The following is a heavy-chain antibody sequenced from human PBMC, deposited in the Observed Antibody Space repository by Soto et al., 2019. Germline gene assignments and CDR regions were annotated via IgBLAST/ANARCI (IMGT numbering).Heavy chain of an antibody. J-gene: IGHJ4*02. CDR2: IIPILGIA. CDR1: GGTFSSYT. Sequence: QVQLVQSGAEVKKPGSSVKVSCKASGGTFSSYTISWVRQAPGQGLEWMGRIIPILGIANYAQKFQGRVTITADKSTSTAYMELSSLRSEDTAVYYCARDRMTTVTPYYFDSWGQGPLVTVSS. CDR3: ARDRMTTVTPYYFDS. D-gene: IGHD4-17*01. V-gene: IGHV1-69*08.